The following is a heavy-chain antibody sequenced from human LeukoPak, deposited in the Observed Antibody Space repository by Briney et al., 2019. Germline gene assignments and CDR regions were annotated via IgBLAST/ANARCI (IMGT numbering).Heavy chain of an antibody. CDR1: GFTFSSYG. CDR3: AKSGYYDSSGYYYAPYYFDY. D-gene: IGHD3-22*01. CDR2: ISGSGGST. V-gene: IGHV3-23*01. J-gene: IGHJ4*02. Sequence: HPGGTLRLSCAASGFTFSSYGMSWVRQAPGKGLEWVSAISGSGGSTYYADSVKGRFTISRDNSKNTLYLQMNSLRAEDTAVYYCAKSGYYDSSGYYYAPYYFDYWGQGTLVTVSS.